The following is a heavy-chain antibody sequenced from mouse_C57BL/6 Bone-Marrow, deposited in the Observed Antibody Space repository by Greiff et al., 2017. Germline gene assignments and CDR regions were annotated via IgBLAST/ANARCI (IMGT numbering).Heavy chain of an antibody. V-gene: IGHV1-26*01. CDR1: GYTFTDYY. Sequence: VQLQQSGPELVKPGASVKISCTASGYTFTDYYMNWVKQSHGKSLEWIGDINPNNGGTSYNQKFKGKATLTVDKSSSTAYMELRSLTSEDSAVYYCARWYYGSSGFAYWGQGTLVTVSA. D-gene: IGHD1-1*01. CDR3: ARWYYGSSGFAY. J-gene: IGHJ3*01. CDR2: INPNNGGT.